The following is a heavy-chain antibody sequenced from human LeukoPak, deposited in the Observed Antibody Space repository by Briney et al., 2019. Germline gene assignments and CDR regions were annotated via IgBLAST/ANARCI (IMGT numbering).Heavy chain of an antibody. D-gene: IGHD6-13*01. CDR1: GFTFSSYA. Sequence: GGSLRLSCAASGFTFSSYAMSWVRQAPGKGLEWVSAISGGGGSTYYADSVKGRFTISRDNSKNTLYLQMNSLSAEDPAVYYCAIDPHSSPGDLHDYWGQGTLVTVSS. J-gene: IGHJ4*02. CDR2: ISGGGGST. V-gene: IGHV3-23*01. CDR3: AIDPHSSPGDLHDY.